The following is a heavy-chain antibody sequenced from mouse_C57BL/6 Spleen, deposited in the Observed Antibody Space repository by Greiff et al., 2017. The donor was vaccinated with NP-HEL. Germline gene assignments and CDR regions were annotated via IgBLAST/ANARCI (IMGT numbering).Heavy chain of an antibody. V-gene: IGHV5-17*01. CDR2: ISSGSSTI. CDR3: ARPYINYPLYWYFDV. D-gene: IGHD2-5*01. Sequence: EVMLVESGGGLVKPGGSLKLSCAASGFTFSDYGMHWVRQAPEKGLEWVAYISSGSSTIYYADTVKGRFTISRDNAKNNLFLQMTSLRSEDTAMYYCARPYINYPLYWYFDVWGTGTTVTVSS. CDR1: GFTFSDYG. J-gene: IGHJ1*03.